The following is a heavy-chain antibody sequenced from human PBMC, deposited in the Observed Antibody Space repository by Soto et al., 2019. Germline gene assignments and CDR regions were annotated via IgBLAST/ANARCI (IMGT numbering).Heavy chain of an antibody. CDR1: GYTFTDYA. CDR2: INPGNGNV. D-gene: IGHD4-4*01. CDR3: XXXXXXXRDGHSNYKY. V-gene: IGHV1-3*01. Sequence: QVQLVQSGAEVKKPGASVKVSCKASGYTFTDYAIHWVRQAPGQRLEWMGWINPGNGNVEFSQKFQGRVTITRDTSANAAXXXXXXXXXXXXXXXXXXXXXXXXRDGHSNYKYWGQGTLVTVSS. J-gene: IGHJ4*02.